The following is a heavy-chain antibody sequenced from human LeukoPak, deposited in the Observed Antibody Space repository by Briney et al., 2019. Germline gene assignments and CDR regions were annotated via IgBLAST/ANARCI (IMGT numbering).Heavy chain of an antibody. D-gene: IGHD3-10*01. CDR3: ARDPYYGSGKYYYGLDL. J-gene: IGHJ6*02. CDR1: GFTFSTYS. CDR2: INRSSRTI. Sequence: GGSLRLSCAASGFTFSTYSLNWVRQAPGKGLEWVSYINRSSRTIYYADSVKGRFTISRDKSKNTLYLQMNSLRAEDTAVYYCARDPYYGSGKYYYGLDLWGQGTTVTVSS. V-gene: IGHV3-48*01.